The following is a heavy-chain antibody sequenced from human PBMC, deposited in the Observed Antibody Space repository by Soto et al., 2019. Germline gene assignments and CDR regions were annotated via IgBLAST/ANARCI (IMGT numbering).Heavy chain of an antibody. Sequence: VFLVESGGGLAQPGGSLRLSCAASGFRFSSAWMTWVRQAPGKGLEWVGRIKSQTESGTTDYAAPVKDRFIISRDDSKNTLYLQMNTLQSEDTAMYYCAVGLGSGYRARVNAAAHFDNWGQGTQVTVSS. J-gene: IGHJ4*02. CDR1: GFRFSSAW. CDR3: AVGLGSGYRARVNAAAHFDN. D-gene: IGHD3-22*01. CDR2: IKSQTESGTT. V-gene: IGHV3-15*07.